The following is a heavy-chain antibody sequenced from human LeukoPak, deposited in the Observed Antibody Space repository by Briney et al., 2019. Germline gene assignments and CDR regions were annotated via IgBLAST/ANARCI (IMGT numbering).Heavy chain of an antibody. Sequence: GGSLRLSCAASGFTFSTYSMDWVRQAPGKGLEWVGHIKNDESETYYLDSLKGRFSISRDNTNNALYLQMNSLRVEDTAVYYCVKNDGWFHLAQWGQGTLVTVSS. V-gene: IGHV3-7*03. CDR3: VKNDGWFHLAQ. J-gene: IGHJ4*02. CDR2: IKNDESET. CDR1: GFTFSTYS. D-gene: IGHD6-19*01.